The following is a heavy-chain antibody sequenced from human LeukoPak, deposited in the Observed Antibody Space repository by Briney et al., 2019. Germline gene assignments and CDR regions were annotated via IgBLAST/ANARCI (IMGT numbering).Heavy chain of an antibody. J-gene: IGHJ4*02. CDR1: GFSLGSHN. D-gene: IGHD2-2*01. Sequence: GGSLRLSCAASGFSLGSHNMNWVRHAPGKGLEWFSFISTSSRYIYYADSVRGRFTTSRDNAKNSLYLQMSSLRVEDTAVYYCARNLGSCTTTTCYSDFDTWGQGTLVTVSP. CDR3: ARNLGSCTTTTCYSDFDT. CDR2: ISTSSRYI. V-gene: IGHV3-21*01.